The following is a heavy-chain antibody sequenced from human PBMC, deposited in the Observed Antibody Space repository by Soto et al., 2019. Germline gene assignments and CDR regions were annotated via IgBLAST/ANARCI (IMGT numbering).Heavy chain of an antibody. D-gene: IGHD4-17*01. CDR2: INHRGTA. V-gene: IGHV4-34*01. J-gene: IGHJ4*02. Sequence: PSETLSLTCAVYGGSLSDYYWNWLRQPPGKGLEWIGEINHRGTASYNPSLKSRVAISVDTALTQFSLKLSSVTAADTAVYYCARVFGYGDYFFDYWGQGTLVTVSS. CDR3: ARVFGYGDYFFDY. CDR1: GGSLSDYY.